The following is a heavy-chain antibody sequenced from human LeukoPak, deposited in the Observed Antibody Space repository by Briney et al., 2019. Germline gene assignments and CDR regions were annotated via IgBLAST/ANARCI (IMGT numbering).Heavy chain of an antibody. CDR3: ARGPAAYYYDSSGPEYFQN. V-gene: IGHV4-39*07. J-gene: IGHJ1*01. D-gene: IGHD3-22*01. CDR1: GGSISSGSYY. Sequence: SETLSLTCTVSGGSISSGSYYWSWLRQPPGKGLEWVGEINHSGSTNSNPSLKRRVTISVATSKNQFSLKLSSVTAADTAVYYWARGPAAYYYDSSGPEYFQNWGQGTLVTVSS. CDR2: INHSGST.